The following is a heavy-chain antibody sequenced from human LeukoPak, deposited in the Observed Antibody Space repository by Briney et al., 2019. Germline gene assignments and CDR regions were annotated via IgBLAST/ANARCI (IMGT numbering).Heavy chain of an antibody. V-gene: IGHV3-23*01. J-gene: IGHJ4*02. D-gene: IGHD1-26*01. CDR1: GFTFNTYV. Sequence: GGSLRLSCAASGFTFNTYVMNWVRQAPGKGLEWVSSISGSGDSTFYADSVKGRFTISRDNSKNTLSLQMNSLRAEDTAVYYCAKVRAPRQYYFDYWGQGTLVTVSS. CDR2: ISGSGDST. CDR3: AKVRAPRQYYFDY.